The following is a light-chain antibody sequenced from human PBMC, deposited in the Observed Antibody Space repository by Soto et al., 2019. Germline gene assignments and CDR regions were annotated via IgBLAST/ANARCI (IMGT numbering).Light chain of an antibody. J-gene: IGKJ4*01. CDR2: DAS. V-gene: IGKV1-5*01. Sequence: DIQMTQSPSTLSAFLGDRVTITCRASQSISSRLAWYQQKPGKAPKFLIYDASSLESGVPSRFSGSGSGTQFTLTISSLQPDDSATYYCQQFNSYPLTFGGGTKVEIK. CDR3: QQFNSYPLT. CDR1: QSISSR.